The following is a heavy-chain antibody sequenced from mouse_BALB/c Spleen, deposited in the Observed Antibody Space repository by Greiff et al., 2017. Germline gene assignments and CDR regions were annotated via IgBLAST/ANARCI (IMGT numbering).Heavy chain of an antibody. CDR3: ARQPPRLPFDY. V-gene: IGHV5-12-1*01. CDR1: GFAFSSYD. J-gene: IGHJ2*01. Sequence: EVQLQESGGGLVKPGGSLKLSCAASGFAFSSYDMSWVRQTPEKRLEWVAYISSGGGSTYYPDTVKGRFTISRDNAKNTLYLQMSSLKSEDTAMYYCARQPPRLPFDYWGQGTTLTVSS. CDR2: ISSGGGST. D-gene: IGHD5-5*01.